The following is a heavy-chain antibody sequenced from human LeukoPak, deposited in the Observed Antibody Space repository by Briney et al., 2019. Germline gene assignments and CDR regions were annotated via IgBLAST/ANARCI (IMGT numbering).Heavy chain of an antibody. CDR3: ARHGSVRSPLGP. Sequence: KSSETLSLTCTVSGGSISSYYWSWIRQPPGKGLEWIGYICATGSTNYNPSLKSRVTISVDTSKNQFSLNLRSVTAADTAVYYCARHGSVRSPLGPWGQGTLVTVSS. D-gene: IGHD3-10*01. J-gene: IGHJ5*02. CDR2: ICATGST. V-gene: IGHV4-4*09. CDR1: GGSISSYY.